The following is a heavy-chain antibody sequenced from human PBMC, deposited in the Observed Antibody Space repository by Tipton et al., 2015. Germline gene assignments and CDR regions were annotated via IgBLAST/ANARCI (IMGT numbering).Heavy chain of an antibody. J-gene: IGHJ4*02. CDR2: IFDDGSI. CDR3: ARHKDSGTYPLDY. V-gene: IGHV4-59*07. Sequence: TLSLTCTVSGGSISNDYWTWIRQPPGKGLEWLGYIFDDGSISYNPSLKTRVTISRDTSKNQFSLKLTSATAADTAIYYCARHKDSGTYPLDYWGQGTLVTVSS. D-gene: IGHD3-10*01. CDR1: GGSISNDY.